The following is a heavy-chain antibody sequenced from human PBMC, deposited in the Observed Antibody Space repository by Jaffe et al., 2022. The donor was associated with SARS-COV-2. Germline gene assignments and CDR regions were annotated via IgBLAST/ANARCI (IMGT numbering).Heavy chain of an antibody. CDR1: GGSISSSSYY. J-gene: IGHJ4*02. Sequence: QLQLQESGPGLVKPSETLSLTCTVSGGSISSSSYYWGWIRQPPGKGLEWIGSIYYSGSTYYNPSLKSRVTISVDTSKNQFSLKLSSVTAADTAVYYCARHLKLVRTPFDYWGQGTLVTVSS. CDR3: ARHLKLVRTPFDY. D-gene: IGHD1-1*01. V-gene: IGHV4-39*01. CDR2: IYYSGST.